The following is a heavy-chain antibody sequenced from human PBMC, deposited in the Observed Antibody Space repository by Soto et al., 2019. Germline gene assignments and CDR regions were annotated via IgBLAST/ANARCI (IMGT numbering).Heavy chain of an antibody. Sequence: GESLKISCKGSGYSFTSYWISWVRQMPGKGLEWMGRIDPSDSYTNYSPSFQGHVTISADKSISTAYLQWSSLKASDTAMYYCARHRTSGWYDAHHYYGMAVWGQGTTVTVSS. D-gene: IGHD6-19*01. V-gene: IGHV5-10-1*01. J-gene: IGHJ6*02. CDR2: IDPSDSYT. CDR1: GYSFTSYW. CDR3: ARHRTSGWYDAHHYYGMAV.